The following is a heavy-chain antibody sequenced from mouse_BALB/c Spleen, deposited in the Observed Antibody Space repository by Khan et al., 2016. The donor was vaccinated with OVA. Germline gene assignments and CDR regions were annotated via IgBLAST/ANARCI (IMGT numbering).Heavy chain of an antibody. V-gene: IGHV5-6*01. J-gene: IGHJ3*01. CDR1: GFTFSTYG. CDR2: VSTGGSYT. CDR3: TRLAYYYDSEGFAY. Sequence: DVQLVESGGDLVKPGGSLKLSCAASGFTFSTYGMSWVRQTPDKRLEWVATVSTGGSYTYYPDSVKGRFTISRDNAKNTLYLQISSLKSEDTAMFYGTRLAYYYDSEGFAYWGQGTLVTVSA. D-gene: IGHD1-1*01.